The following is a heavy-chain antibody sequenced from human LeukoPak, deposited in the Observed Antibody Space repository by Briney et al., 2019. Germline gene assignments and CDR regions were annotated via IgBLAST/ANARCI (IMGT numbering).Heavy chain of an antibody. J-gene: IGHJ4*02. CDR2: IYDSGVT. V-gene: IGHV4-59*01. CDR3: ARERFYGVSTYFDY. D-gene: IGHD5/OR15-5a*01. CDR1: GGSISSYY. Sequence: SETLSLTCAVSGGSISSYYWSCIRQSPGKGLEWVGDIYDSGVTNYNPSLKSRVTISVDTSKNQFSLKLSSVTAADTAIYYCARERFYGVSTYFDYWGQGTLVTVSS.